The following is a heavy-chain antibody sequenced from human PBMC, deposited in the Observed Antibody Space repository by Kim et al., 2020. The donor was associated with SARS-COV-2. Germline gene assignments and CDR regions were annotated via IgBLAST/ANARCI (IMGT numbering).Heavy chain of an antibody. D-gene: IGHD3-22*01. J-gene: IGHJ6*02. Sequence: GGSLRLSCAASGFTFSSYAMSWVRQAPGKGLEWVSAISGSGGSTYYADSVKGRFTISRDNSKNTLYLQMNSLRAEDTAVYYCAKDRLRSFEYYYDSSGYYEGMDVWGQGTTVTVSS. V-gene: IGHV3-23*01. CDR1: GFTFSSYA. CDR3: AKDRLRSFEYYYDSSGYYEGMDV. CDR2: ISGSGGST.